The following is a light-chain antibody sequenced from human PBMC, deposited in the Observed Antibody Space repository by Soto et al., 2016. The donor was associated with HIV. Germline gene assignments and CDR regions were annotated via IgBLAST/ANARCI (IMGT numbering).Light chain of an antibody. CDR2: GRD. J-gene: IGLJ2*01. CDR1: SLRKFY. V-gene: IGLV3-19*01. Sequence: SELTQDPAVSVALGQIVRITCQGDSLRKFYASWYQQKPGQAPVLVMYGRDHRPSWIPDRFSGSSSGNTASLTITGAQAEDEADYYCNSRDTGDNYVVFGGGTKLTVL. CDR3: NSRDTGDNYVV.